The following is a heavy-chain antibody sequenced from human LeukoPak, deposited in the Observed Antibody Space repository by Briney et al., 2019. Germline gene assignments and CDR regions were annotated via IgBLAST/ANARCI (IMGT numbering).Heavy chain of an antibody. CDR2: VYYSGST. D-gene: IGHD4/OR15-4a*01. CDR3: ARRDYAAWFDP. CDR1: GDSITSGAFY. Sequence: SETLSLTCNVSGDSITSGAFYWAWIGQSPGKGLEWIGNVYYSGSTQYNPSLRGRVSISMDKTKNQFSLNLNSVSVTDTAIYYCARRDYAAWFDPWGQGTLVTVSS. V-gene: IGHV4-39*01. J-gene: IGHJ5*02.